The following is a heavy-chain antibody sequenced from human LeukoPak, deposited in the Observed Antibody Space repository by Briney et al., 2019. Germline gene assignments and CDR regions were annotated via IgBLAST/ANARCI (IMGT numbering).Heavy chain of an antibody. J-gene: IGHJ5*02. CDR2: IIPIFGTA. D-gene: IGHD4-23*01. CDR1: GGTFSSYA. CDR3: ARDYGGSSGWFDP. Sequence: SVKVSCKASGGTFSSYAISWVRQAPGQGLEWMGGIIPIFGTANYAQKFQGRVTITADESTSTAYMELSSLRSEDTAVYYCARDYGGSSGWFDPWGQGTLVTVSS. V-gene: IGHV1-69*13.